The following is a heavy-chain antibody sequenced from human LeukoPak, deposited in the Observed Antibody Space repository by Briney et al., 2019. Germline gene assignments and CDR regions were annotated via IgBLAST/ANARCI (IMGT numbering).Heavy chain of an antibody. CDR2: IYPGDSHT. V-gene: IGHV5-51*01. CDR1: GYSFTSYW. D-gene: IGHD2-2*01. Sequence: GESLKISCKDSGYSFTSYWIGWVRQMPGKGLEWVGIIYPGDSHTRYSPSFQGPVTISPDKSLSTAYLQWGSLKASDTAMYYCARPARAIYDAFDMGGQGAMVTVSS. J-gene: IGHJ3*02. CDR3: ARPARAIYDAFDM.